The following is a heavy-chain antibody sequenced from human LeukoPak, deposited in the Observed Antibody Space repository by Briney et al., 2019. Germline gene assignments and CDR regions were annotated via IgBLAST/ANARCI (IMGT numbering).Heavy chain of an antibody. V-gene: IGHV2-70*11. Sequence: SGPALVKPTQTLTLTCTFSGFSLSTSGMCVSWIRQPPGKALEWLARIDWDDDKYYSTSLKTRLTISKDTSKNQVVLTVTNMDPVDTATYYCARALEYSSSSTPNYYYYMDVWGKGTTVTVSS. CDR1: GFSLSTSGMC. CDR2: IDWDDDK. D-gene: IGHD6-6*01. J-gene: IGHJ6*03. CDR3: ARALEYSSSSTPNYYYYMDV.